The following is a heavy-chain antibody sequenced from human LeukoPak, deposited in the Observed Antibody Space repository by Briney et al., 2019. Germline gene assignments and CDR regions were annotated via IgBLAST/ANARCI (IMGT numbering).Heavy chain of an antibody. CDR3: ARGGYSYGPGFDY. J-gene: IGHJ4*02. Sequence: SETLSLTCTVSGGSISSYYWSWIRQPPGKGLEWIGYIYYSGSTNYNPSLKSRVTISVDTSKNRFSLKLSSVTAADTAVYYCARGGYSYGPGFDYWGQGTLVTVSS. CDR2: IYYSGST. CDR1: GGSISSYY. D-gene: IGHD5-18*01. V-gene: IGHV4-59*01.